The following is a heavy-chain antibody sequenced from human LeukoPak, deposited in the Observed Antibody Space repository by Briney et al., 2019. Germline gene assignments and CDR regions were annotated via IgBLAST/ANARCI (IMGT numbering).Heavy chain of an antibody. CDR1: GFTFDDYA. V-gene: IGHV3-9*01. CDR3: AREGSGSYGIGEY. D-gene: IGHD1-26*01. J-gene: IGHJ4*02. CDR2: ISWNSGSI. Sequence: GGSLRLSCAASGFTFDDYAMHWVRQAPGKGLEWVSGISWNSGSIGYADSVKGRFTISRDNAKNSLYLQMDSLGADDTAVYYRAREGSGSYGIGEYWGQGTPVTVSS.